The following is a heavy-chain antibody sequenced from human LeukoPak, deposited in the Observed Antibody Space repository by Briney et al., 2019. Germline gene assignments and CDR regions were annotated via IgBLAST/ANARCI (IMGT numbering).Heavy chain of an antibody. J-gene: IGHJ4*02. Sequence: SETLSLTCAVYGGSFSGYYWSWIRQPPGKGLEWIGEINHSGSTNYNPSLKSRVTISVDTSKNQFSLKLSSVTAADTAVYYCAGTTVTGVDYWAQGTLVTVPS. D-gene: IGHD4-17*01. CDR2: INHSGST. CDR3: AGTTVTGVDY. V-gene: IGHV4-34*01. CDR1: GGSFSGYY.